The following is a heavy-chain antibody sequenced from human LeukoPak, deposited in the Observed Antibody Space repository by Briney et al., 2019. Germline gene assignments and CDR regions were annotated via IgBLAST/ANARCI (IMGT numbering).Heavy chain of an antibody. V-gene: IGHV3-13*01. CDR2: IGTAGDT. J-gene: IGHJ4*02. D-gene: IGHD1-26*01. CDR3: ARDTHLGVGASFNFDY. CDR1: GFTFSSYD. Sequence: PGGSLRLSCAASGFTFSSYDMHWVRQATGKGLEWVSAIGTAGDTYYPGSVKGRFTISRENAKNSLYLQMNSLRAGDTAVYYCARDTHLGVGASFNFDYWGQGTLVTVSS.